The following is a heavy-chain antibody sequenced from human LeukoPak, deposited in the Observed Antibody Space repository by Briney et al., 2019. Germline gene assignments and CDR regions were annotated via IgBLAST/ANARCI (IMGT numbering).Heavy chain of an antibody. J-gene: IGHJ4*02. CDR2: IYYSGNT. D-gene: IGHD2-2*01. Sequence: SETLSLTCTVSGGSISSSSFYWGWIRQPPGKGLEWIGSIYYSGNTYYNPSLKSRVSISVDTSKNQFSLKLSSVTAADTAVYYCARHPGCLFDCWGQGTLVTVSS. V-gene: IGHV4-39*01. CDR1: GGSISSSSFY. CDR3: ARHPGCLFDC.